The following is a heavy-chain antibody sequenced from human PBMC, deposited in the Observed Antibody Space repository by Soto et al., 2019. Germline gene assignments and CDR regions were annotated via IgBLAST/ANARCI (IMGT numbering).Heavy chain of an antibody. CDR3: ASGIQLWLRRINNGYSG. D-gene: IGHD5-18*01. CDR1: GGTFSTYA. CDR2: IIPMFGTA. J-gene: IGHJ4*02. Sequence: QVQLVQSGAEVKKPESSVKVSCKAPGGTFSTYAISWVRRAPGQGLEWMGGIIPMFGTANYAQRFQDRVTITAEESTNTVYMELSSLRSEDTAVYFCASGIQLWLRRINNGYSGWGQGTLVTVSS. V-gene: IGHV1-69*12.